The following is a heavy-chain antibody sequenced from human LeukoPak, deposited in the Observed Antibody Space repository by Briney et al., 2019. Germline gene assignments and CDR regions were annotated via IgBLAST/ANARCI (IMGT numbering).Heavy chain of an antibody. CDR2: INHSGST. CDR1: GGSFSDYN. Sequence: SETLSLTCDVYGGSFSDYNWNWIRQPPGRGLEWIGEINHSGSTDYNPSLKSRVTISVDTSKNQFSLKLSSVTAADTAVYFCARGPLITTIAVVTYFDYWGQGTQVTVSS. D-gene: IGHD3-22*01. J-gene: IGHJ4*02. CDR3: ARGPLITTIAVVTYFDY. V-gene: IGHV4-34*01.